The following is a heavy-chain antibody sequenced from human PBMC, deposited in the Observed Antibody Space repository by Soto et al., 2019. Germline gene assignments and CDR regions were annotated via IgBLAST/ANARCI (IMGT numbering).Heavy chain of an antibody. CDR3: AARWFGELSPYYFDY. Sequence: SVKVSCKASGFTFTSSAMQWVRQARGQRLEWIGWIVVGSGNTNYAQKFQERVTITRDMSTSTAYMELSSLRSEDTAVYYCAARWFGELSPYYFDYWGQGTLVTVS. J-gene: IGHJ4*02. CDR1: GFTFTSSA. CDR2: IVVGSGNT. V-gene: IGHV1-58*02. D-gene: IGHD3-10*01.